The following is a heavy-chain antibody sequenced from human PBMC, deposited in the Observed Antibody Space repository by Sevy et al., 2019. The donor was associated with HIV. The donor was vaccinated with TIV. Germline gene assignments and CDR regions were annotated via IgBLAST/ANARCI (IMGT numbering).Heavy chain of an antibody. J-gene: IGHJ4*02. Sequence: GGSLRLSCAASGFTFSSYSMNWVRQAPGKGLEWVSSISSSSSYIYYADSVKGRFTISRDNAKNSLYLQMNSLRSEDTAVYYCARGVGDYIWGSYNFDYWGQGTLVTVSS. CDR3: ARGVGDYIWGSYNFDY. CDR1: GFTFSSYS. D-gene: IGHD3-16*01. CDR2: ISSSSSYI. V-gene: IGHV3-21*01.